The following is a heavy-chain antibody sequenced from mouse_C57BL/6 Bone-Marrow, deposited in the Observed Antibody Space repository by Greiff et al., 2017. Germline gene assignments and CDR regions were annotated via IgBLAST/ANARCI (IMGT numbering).Heavy chain of an antibody. D-gene: IGHD2-3*01. CDR1: GYTFTSYW. CDR3: ARNGYYHPGFAY. J-gene: IGHJ3*01. CDR2: IDPSDSYT. V-gene: IGHV1-69*01. Sequence: QVQLQQPGAELVMPGASVKLSCKASGYTFTSYWMHWVKQRPGQGLEWIGEIDPSDSYTNYNQKFKGKSTLTVDKSSSTAYMQLSSLTSEDSAVYYCARNGYYHPGFAYWGQGTLVTVSA.